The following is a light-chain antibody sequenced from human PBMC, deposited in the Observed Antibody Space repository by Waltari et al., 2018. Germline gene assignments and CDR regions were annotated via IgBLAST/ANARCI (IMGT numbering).Light chain of an antibody. CDR3: QQANSFPIT. CDR1: HDISRH. V-gene: IGKV1D-12*01. J-gene: IGKJ5*01. CDR2: GVS. Sequence: DIQITQSPSFVSASVGDRITITCRPSHDISRHFAWYQQKPGKVPVLLIYGVSSLQTGAPSRFSGSRSGADFTLTISSLQPEDFATYYCQQANSFPITFGQGTRLEIK.